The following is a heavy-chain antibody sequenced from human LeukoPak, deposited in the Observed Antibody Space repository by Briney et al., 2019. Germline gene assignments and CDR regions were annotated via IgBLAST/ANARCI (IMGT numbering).Heavy chain of an antibody. D-gene: IGHD6-19*01. J-gene: IGHJ6*03. Sequence: ASVKVSCKASGYTFTSYDINWVRQATGQGLEWMGWMNPNSGNTGYAQKFQGRVTITRNTSISTAYMELSSLRSEDTAVYYCARVGYSSGWYVRYYYYYMDVWGKGTTVTVSS. CDR2: MNPNSGNT. CDR3: ARVGYSSGWYVRYYYYYMDV. V-gene: IGHV1-8*03. CDR1: GYTFTSYD.